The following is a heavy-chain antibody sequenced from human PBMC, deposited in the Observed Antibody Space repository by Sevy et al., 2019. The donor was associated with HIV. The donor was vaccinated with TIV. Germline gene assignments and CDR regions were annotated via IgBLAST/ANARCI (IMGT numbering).Heavy chain of an antibody. Sequence: ASMKVSCKASGFTFSSSSVQWVRQARGQRLEWIGWIVVGSGYTNYAQKFQERVTFTRDMSTTTAYMELSSLRSEDTAMYYCAADPPSTVTTDDAFDIWGQGSMVTVSS. CDR2: IVVGSGYT. CDR3: AADPPSTVTTDDAFDI. CDR1: GFTFSSSS. D-gene: IGHD4-17*01. J-gene: IGHJ3*02. V-gene: IGHV1-58*01.